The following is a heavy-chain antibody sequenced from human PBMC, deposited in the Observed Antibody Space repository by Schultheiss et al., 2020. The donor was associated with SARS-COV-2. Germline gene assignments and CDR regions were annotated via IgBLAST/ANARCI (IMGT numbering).Heavy chain of an antibody. D-gene: IGHD3-9*01. CDR1: GYTFTSYG. Sequence: ASVKVSCKASGYTFTSYGISWVRQAPGQGLAWMGWISAYNGNTNYAQKFQGRVTITADESTSTAYMELSSLRSEDTAVYYCARDPKRMPLRYFDCRSTDYDGMDVWGQGTTVTVAS. CDR3: ARDPKRMPLRYFDCRSTDYDGMDV. J-gene: IGHJ6*02. CDR2: ISAYNGNT. V-gene: IGHV1-18*01.